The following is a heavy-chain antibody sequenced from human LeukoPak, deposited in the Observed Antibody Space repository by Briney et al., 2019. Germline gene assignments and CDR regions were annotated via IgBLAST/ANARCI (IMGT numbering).Heavy chain of an antibody. CDR2: INSDGSIT. CDR1: GFTLSSYW. CDR3: TRADLYCSGPNCYIDY. V-gene: IGHV3-74*01. J-gene: IGHJ4*02. D-gene: IGHD2-15*01. Sequence: GGSLRLSCAASGFTLSSYWMHWVRQAPGKGLVWVSRINSDGSITTYADSVKGRFTISRDNAKNTLYLQMNSLRAEDTAVYYCTRADLYCSGPNCYIDYWGQGTLVTVSS.